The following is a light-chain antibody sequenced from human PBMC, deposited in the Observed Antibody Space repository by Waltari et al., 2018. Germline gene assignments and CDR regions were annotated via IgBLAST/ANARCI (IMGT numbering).Light chain of an antibody. Sequence: QSVLTQPPSASATPGQRVTISCSGSSSSIGRNTVNWYQQLPGTAPKLLIYSNDQRPSGVPDRFSGSKSGTSASLAISGLQSEDEADYFCASWDDSLNGHEVFGGGTKLTVL. J-gene: IGLJ2*01. CDR3: ASWDDSLNGHEV. V-gene: IGLV1-44*01. CDR2: SND. CDR1: SSSIGRNT.